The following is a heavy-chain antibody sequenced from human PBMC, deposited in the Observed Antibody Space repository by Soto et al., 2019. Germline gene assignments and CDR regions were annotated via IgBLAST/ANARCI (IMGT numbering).Heavy chain of an antibody. CDR3: ARYFKAYSSSPRSPVY. Sequence: SETPSLTCTVAGESRSSGDYYWSWVRQSPGKGLEWIGCIYYSGTTYYNPSLETRLTMSVDTSKNQFSLRLSSVTAADTAMYFGARYFKAYSSSPRSPVYWGQGTLVTVSS. CDR2: IYYSGTT. J-gene: IGHJ4*02. V-gene: IGHV4-30-4*01. D-gene: IGHD6-6*01. CDR1: GESRSSGDYY.